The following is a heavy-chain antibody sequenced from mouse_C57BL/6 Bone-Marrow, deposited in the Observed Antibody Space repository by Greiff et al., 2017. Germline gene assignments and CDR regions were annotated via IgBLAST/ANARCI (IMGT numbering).Heavy chain of an antibody. Sequence: ESGPGLVKPSQSLSLTCSVTGYSITSGYYWNWIRQFPGNKLEWMGYISYDGSNNYNPSLKNRISITRDTSKNQFFLKLNSVTTEDTATYYCARDYYGSRVDYWGQGTSVTVSS. CDR2: ISYDGSN. J-gene: IGHJ4*01. CDR1: GYSITSGYY. D-gene: IGHD1-1*01. CDR3: ARDYYGSRVDY. V-gene: IGHV3-6*01.